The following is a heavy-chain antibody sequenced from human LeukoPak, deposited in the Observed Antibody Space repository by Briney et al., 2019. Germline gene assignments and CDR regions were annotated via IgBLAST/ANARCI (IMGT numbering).Heavy chain of an antibody. CDR1: GFTFNNYA. CDR2: ISGSGDNT. V-gene: IGHV3-23*01. J-gene: IGHJ4*02. CDR3: AKGTAYVSGWHFDY. D-gene: IGHD6-19*01. Sequence: GESLRLSCAASGFTFNNYAMTWVRQPPGKGLEWVSGISGSGDNTYHAHTVKGRFTISRDNSKNTLYLQMNSLRAEDTAVYYCAKGTAYVSGWHFDYWGQGTLVTVSS.